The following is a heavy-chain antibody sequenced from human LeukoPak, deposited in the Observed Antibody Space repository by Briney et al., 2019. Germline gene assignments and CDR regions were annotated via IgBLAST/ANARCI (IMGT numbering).Heavy chain of an antibody. D-gene: IGHD3-22*01. CDR2: ISSSSSYI. J-gene: IGHJ4*02. V-gene: IGHV3-21*01. Sequence: GGSLRLSCTASGFTFSSYAMNWVRQAPGKGLEWVSSISSSSSYIYYADSVKGRFTISRDNAKNSLYLQMNSLRAEDTAVYYCATSITMTYWGQGTLVTVSS. CDR1: GFTFSSYA. CDR3: ATSITMTY.